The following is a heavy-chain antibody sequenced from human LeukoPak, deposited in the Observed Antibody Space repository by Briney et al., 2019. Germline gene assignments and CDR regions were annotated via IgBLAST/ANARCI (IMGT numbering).Heavy chain of an antibody. CDR1: GGSISSSSYY. V-gene: IGHV4-39*01. CDR2: FYDSGNT. Sequence: PSETLSLTCIVSGGSISSSSYYWDWIRQAPGEGLEWIGNFYDSGNTRYNPSLKSRVTISGDTSKNQFSLKLTSVTAADTAVYYCARHTRPRYSGYENAFDIWGQGIMVTVSS. D-gene: IGHD5-12*01. J-gene: IGHJ3*02. CDR3: ARHTRPRYSGYENAFDI.